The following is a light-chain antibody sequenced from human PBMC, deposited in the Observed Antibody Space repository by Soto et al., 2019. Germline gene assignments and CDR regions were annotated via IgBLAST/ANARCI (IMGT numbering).Light chain of an antibody. J-gene: IGKJ1*01. CDR1: QSVSSY. V-gene: IGKV3-11*01. CDR2: DAS. CDR3: QQRSNWPRWT. Sequence: EIVLTQSPATLSLSPGERATLSCRASQSVSSYLAWYQQKPGQAPRLLIYDASNRATGIPARFSGSGSGTDFTLTISSLEPEDFAVSYCQQRSNWPRWTFGQGTKVEIK.